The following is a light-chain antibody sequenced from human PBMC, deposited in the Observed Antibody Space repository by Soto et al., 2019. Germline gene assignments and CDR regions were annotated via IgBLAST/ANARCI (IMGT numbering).Light chain of an antibody. J-gene: IGKJ2*01. CDR1: QSIISY. V-gene: IGKV1-39*01. Sequence: DIQMTQSPSSLSASVGDRVTITCRASQSIISYLNWYQQKPGKAPKLPIFAASSLQSGVPSRFSGSGSGTDFTLTISSLQPDDCATYYCQQSYRYQYTFGQGTKVEIK. CDR3: QQSYRYQYT. CDR2: AAS.